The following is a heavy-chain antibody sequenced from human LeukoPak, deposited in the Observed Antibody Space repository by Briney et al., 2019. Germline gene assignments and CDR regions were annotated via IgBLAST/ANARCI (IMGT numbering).Heavy chain of an antibody. CDR1: GYTFTSNY. J-gene: IGHJ5*02. CDR2: INPSGGSI. D-gene: IGHD3-10*01. Sequence: AASVKVSCKASGYTFTSNYMHWVRQAPGQGLEWMGIINPSGGSISYAQKFQGRVTMTRDTSTSTAYMELSSLRSEDTAVYYCATGRGKPMVRGVIINNWFDPWGQGTLVTVSS. V-gene: IGHV1-46*01. CDR3: ATGRGKPMVRGVIINNWFDP.